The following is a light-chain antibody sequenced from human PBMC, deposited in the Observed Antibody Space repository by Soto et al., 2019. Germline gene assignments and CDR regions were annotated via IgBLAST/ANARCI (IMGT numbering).Light chain of an antibody. CDR3: QQRNIWPPVT. V-gene: IGKV3-11*01. CDR2: GAF. J-gene: IGKJ5*01. CDR1: PSVTNY. Sequence: IVLTQSPATLSLSPWERATLSCRASPSVTNYLAWYQQKPGQPPRLLIYGAFNRAAGIPARFSGSGSGTDFTLTISSLEPEDSAVYYCQQRNIWPPVTFGQRTRLE.